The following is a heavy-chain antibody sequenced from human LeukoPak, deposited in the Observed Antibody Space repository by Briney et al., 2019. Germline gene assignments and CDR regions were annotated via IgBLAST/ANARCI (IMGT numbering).Heavy chain of an antibody. J-gene: IGHJ3*02. D-gene: IGHD3-16*01. V-gene: IGHV3-30*02. CDR2: IRYDGSNK. CDR3: ARDRLLMAGGYAFDI. CDR1: GFTFSSYG. Sequence: GGSLRLSCAASGFTFSSYGMHWVRQAPGKGLEWVAFIRYDGSNKYYADSVKGRFTISRDNSKNTLYLQMNSLRAEDTAVYYCARDRLLMAGGYAFDIWGQGTMVTVSS.